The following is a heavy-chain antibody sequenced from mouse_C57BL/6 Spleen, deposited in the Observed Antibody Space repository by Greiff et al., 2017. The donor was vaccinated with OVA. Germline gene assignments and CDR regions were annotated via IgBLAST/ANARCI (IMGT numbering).Heavy chain of an antibody. CDR2: IYPGSGST. J-gene: IGHJ4*01. CDR3: AQTGDPYAMDY. V-gene: IGHV1-55*01. CDR1: GHTFTSYW. D-gene: IGHD3-3*01. Sequence: QVQLQQSGAELVKPGASVKMSCKASGHTFTSYWITWVKQRPGQGLEWIGDIYPGSGSTNYNEKFKSKATLTVDTSSSTAYMQLSSLTSEDSAVYYCAQTGDPYAMDYWGQGTSVTVSS.